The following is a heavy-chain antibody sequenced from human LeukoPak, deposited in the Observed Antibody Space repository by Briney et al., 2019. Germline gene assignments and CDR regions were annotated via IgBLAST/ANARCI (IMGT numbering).Heavy chain of an antibody. CDR1: GFTFSSYA. J-gene: IGHJ4*02. D-gene: IGHD6-19*01. V-gene: IGHV3-23*01. Sequence: GGSLRLSCAASGFTFSSYAMSWVRQAPGKGLEWVSAISGSGGSTYYADSVKGRFTISRDNSKNTLYLQMNSLRAEDTAVYYCAKVPTTSYSSGWYLYSDYWGQGTLVTVSS. CDR2: ISGSGGST. CDR3: AKVPTTSYSSGWYLYSDY.